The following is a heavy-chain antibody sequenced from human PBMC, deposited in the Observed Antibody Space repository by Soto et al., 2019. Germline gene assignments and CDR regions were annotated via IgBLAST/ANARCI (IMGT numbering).Heavy chain of an antibody. J-gene: IGHJ6*03. D-gene: IGHD3-3*01. Sequence: GGSLRLSCAASGFTFSNAWMSWVRQAPGKGLEWVGRIKSKTDGGTTDYAAPVKGRFTISRDDSKNTLYLQMNSLKTEDTAVYYCTTHTPYDFWSGLPYYYYYMDVWGKGTTVTV. CDR1: GFTFSNAW. CDR2: IKSKTDGGTT. CDR3: TTHTPYDFWSGLPYYYYYMDV. V-gene: IGHV3-15*01.